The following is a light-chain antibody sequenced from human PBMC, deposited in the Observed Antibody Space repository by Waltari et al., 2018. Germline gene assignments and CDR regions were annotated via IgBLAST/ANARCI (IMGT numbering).Light chain of an antibody. Sequence: EIVLTQSPATLSLSPGERATLSCRASQSVSTYLAWYQHKPGQAPRLLIYDASNRATGIPARFSGNGSGTDFTLTISSLEPDDFAVYYCQQRTNGPPVTFGQGTRLDLK. CDR2: DAS. CDR3: QQRTNGPPVT. CDR1: QSVSTY. J-gene: IGKJ5*01. V-gene: IGKV3-11*01.